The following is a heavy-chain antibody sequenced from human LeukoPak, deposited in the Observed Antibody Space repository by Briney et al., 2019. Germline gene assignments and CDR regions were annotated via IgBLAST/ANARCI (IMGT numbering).Heavy chain of an antibody. V-gene: IGHV1-69*06. CDR3: ARGEYYYGSGSYFSYFDY. Sequence: SVKVSCKASGGTFSSYGISWVRQAPGQGLEWMGGIIPIFGTPNYAQKFQGRVTITADKSTSTAYMELSSLRSEDTAVYYCARGEYYYGSGSYFSYFDYWGQGTLVTVSS. J-gene: IGHJ4*02. CDR2: IIPIFGTP. CDR1: GGTFSSYG. D-gene: IGHD3-10*01.